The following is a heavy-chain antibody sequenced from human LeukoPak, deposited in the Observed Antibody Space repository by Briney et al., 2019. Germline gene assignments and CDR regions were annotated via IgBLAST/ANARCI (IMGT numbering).Heavy chain of an antibody. Sequence: QPGGSLSLSCAASGFIFSSYAMSWVRQAPGKGLEWVSAIGSSGGDTYYADSVKGRFTISRDNSKNTLYLQMNSLRAEDTAVYHCAKYLIAEGPPYGLDVWGQGTTVTVSS. CDR3: AKYLIAEGPPYGLDV. CDR1: GFIFSSYA. J-gene: IGHJ6*02. V-gene: IGHV3-23*01. D-gene: IGHD2-21*01. CDR2: IGSSGGDT.